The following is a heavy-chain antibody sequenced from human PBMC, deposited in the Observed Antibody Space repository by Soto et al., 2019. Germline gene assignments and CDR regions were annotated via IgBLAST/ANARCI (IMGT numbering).Heavy chain of an antibody. J-gene: IGHJ6*03. CDR1: GFTFSNAW. Sequence: GGSLRLSCAASGFTFSNAWMSWVRQAPGKGLEWVGRIKSKTDGGTTDYAAPVKGRFTISRDDSKNTLYLQMNSLKTEDTAVYYCTTSIMVRGVIINYYYYYMDVWGKGTTVTVSS. D-gene: IGHD3-10*01. V-gene: IGHV3-15*01. CDR3: TTSIMVRGVIINYYYYYMDV. CDR2: IKSKTDGGTT.